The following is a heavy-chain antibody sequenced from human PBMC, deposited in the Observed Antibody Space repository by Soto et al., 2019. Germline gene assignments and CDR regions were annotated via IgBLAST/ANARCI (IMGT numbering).Heavy chain of an antibody. D-gene: IGHD5-12*01. Sequence: LRLSCAASGFTFSSYSMNWVRQAPGKGLEWVSSISSSSSYIYYADSVKGRFTISRDNAKNSLYLQMNSLRAEDTAVYYCARGNGYSGYDSPPWFHPWGPGTLVTVSS. CDR1: GFTFSSYS. CDR3: ARGNGYSGYDSPPWFHP. J-gene: IGHJ5*02. V-gene: IGHV3-21*01. CDR2: ISSSSSYI.